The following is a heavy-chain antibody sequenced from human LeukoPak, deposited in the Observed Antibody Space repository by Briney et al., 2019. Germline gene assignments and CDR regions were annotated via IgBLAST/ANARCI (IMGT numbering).Heavy chain of an antibody. Sequence: ASVKVSCKASGYSFTGYYMHWVRQAPGQGLEWMGWINPYSGGTNYAQKFQGRVTMTRDTSISTAYMELSRLRSDDTAVYYCARDRDGYSNLDYWGQGTLVTVSS. J-gene: IGHJ4*02. CDR3: ARDRDGYSNLDY. V-gene: IGHV1-2*02. D-gene: IGHD5-18*01. CDR1: GYSFTGYY. CDR2: INPYSGGT.